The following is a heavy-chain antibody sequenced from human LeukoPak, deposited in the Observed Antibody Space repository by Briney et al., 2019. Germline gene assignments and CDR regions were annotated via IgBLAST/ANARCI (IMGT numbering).Heavy chain of an antibody. CDR1: GFTFSSYS. CDR3: ARDDVAVTGALDL. D-gene: IGHD6-19*01. Sequence: GGSLRLSCAASGFTFSSYSMNWVRQAPGKGLEWVSYISSSSSTINYADSVKGRFTISRDNSKNTLYLQMNSLRAEDTAVYYCARDDVAVTGALDLWGQGTLVTVSS. CDR2: ISSSSSTI. V-gene: IGHV3-48*01. J-gene: IGHJ4*02.